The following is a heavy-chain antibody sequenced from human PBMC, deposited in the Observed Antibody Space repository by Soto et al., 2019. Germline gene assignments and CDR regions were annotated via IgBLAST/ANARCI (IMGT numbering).Heavy chain of an antibody. J-gene: IGHJ5*02. V-gene: IGHV4-34*01. CDR3: ARGYRVRVVPAATKKGWFDP. Sequence: QVQLQQWGAGLLKPSETLSLTCAVYGGSFSGYYWSWIRQPPGKGLEWIGEINHSGSTNYNPSLKSRVTISVDTSKNQFSLKLSSVTAADTAVYYCARGYRVRVVPAATKKGWFDPCGQGTLVTVSS. CDR1: GGSFSGYY. D-gene: IGHD2-2*01. CDR2: INHSGST.